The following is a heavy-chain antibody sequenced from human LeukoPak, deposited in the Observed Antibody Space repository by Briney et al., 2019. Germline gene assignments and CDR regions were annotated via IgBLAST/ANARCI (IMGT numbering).Heavy chain of an antibody. J-gene: IGHJ6*03. V-gene: IGHV1-69*06. CDR2: IIPIFGTA. Sequence: GASVKVSCKASGGTFSSYAISWVRQAPGQGLEWMGGIIPIFGTANYAQKFQGRVTITADKSTSTAYMELSSLRSDDTAVYYCARADRYYYYMDVWGKGTTVTVSS. CDR3: ARADRYYYYMDV. CDR1: GGTFSSYA.